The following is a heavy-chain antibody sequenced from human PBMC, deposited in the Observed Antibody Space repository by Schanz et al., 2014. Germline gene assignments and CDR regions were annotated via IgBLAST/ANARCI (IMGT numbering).Heavy chain of an antibody. CDR2: ISDYNGKT. CDR1: GYTFTSDS. V-gene: IGHV1-18*04. Sequence: QVQLIQSGAEVKKPGASVKVSCTASGYTFTSDSMHWVRQAPGLGLEWMGWISDYNGKTNYAQKFQDRVIMSTDRSSSTAYLELRSLTSDDSAIYYCARHRFGVFYYGLDVWGQGTTILVSS. D-gene: IGHD3-10*01. CDR3: ARHRFGVFYYGLDV. J-gene: IGHJ6*02.